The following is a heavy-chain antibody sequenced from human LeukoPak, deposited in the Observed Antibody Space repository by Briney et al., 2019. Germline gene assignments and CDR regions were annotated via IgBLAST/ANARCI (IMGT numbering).Heavy chain of an antibody. Sequence: PGGSLRLSCAASEFTLSHYWMHWVRHAPGKGLEWVSGINSDGSRADYADSVKGRCTISRDNATNTVYLQMDSLRAEDTAVYYCARDSGGQWLVLFDYWGQGTLVTVAS. J-gene: IGHJ4*02. CDR3: ARDSGGQWLVLFDY. V-gene: IGHV3-74*01. CDR2: INSDGSRA. CDR1: EFTLSHYW. D-gene: IGHD6-19*01.